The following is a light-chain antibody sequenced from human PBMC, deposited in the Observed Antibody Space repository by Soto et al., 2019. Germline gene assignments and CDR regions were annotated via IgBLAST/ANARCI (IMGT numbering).Light chain of an antibody. V-gene: IGLV2-23*01. J-gene: IGLJ1*01. CDR1: SSDVGSYNL. CDR3: CSYAGSSTFYV. CDR2: GGS. Sequence: QLVLTQPASVSGSPGQSITISCTGTSSDVGSYNLVTWYQQHPGKAPKLMIYGGSKRPSGVSNRFSGSRSGNMASLTISGLQADDEADYYCCSYAGSSTFYVFGTGTKVTVL.